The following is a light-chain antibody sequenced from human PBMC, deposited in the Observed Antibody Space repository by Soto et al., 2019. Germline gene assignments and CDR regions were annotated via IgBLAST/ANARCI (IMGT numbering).Light chain of an antibody. CDR1: SSDVGGYNS. V-gene: IGLV2-14*03. CDR3: SSFTSSMTNV. Sequence: QSVLTQPASVSGSPGGSITISCTGTSSDVGGYNSVSWYQHHPGKAPKLVLYAVGDRPAGVSYRFSGSKSGNTASLTISGLQAADEADYFCSSFTSSMTNVFGSGTKLTVL. CDR2: AVG. J-gene: IGLJ6*01.